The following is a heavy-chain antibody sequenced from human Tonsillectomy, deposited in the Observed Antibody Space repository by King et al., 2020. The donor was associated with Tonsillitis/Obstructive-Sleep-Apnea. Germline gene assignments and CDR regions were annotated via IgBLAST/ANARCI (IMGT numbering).Heavy chain of an antibody. V-gene: IGHV3-11*05. CDR2: ISTSSGYT. D-gene: IGHD2-15*01. CDR1: GFTFSDYY. CDR3: AIDFYCSGGSCYSRPLSQNNWFDP. Sequence: VQLVESGGGLVKPGGSLRLSCTASGFTFSDYYMNWIRQAPGKGLEWVSYISTSSGYTNYADSVKGRFTISRDNAKNSLYLQMNSLRAEDTAVYYCAIDFYCSGGSCYSRPLSQNNWFDPWGQGTLVTVSS. J-gene: IGHJ5*02.